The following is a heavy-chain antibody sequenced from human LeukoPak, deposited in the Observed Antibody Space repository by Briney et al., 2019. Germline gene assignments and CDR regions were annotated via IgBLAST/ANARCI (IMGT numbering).Heavy chain of an antibody. J-gene: IGHJ4*02. CDR1: GGSISSYY. Sequence: SETLSLTCTVSGGSISSYYWSWIRQPPGKGLEWIGYIYYSGSTNYNPSLKSRVTISVDTSKNQFSLRLSSVTAADTALYYCARHLRDSSVCIEYWGQGTLVTVSS. D-gene: IGHD1-26*01. CDR2: IYYSGST. V-gene: IGHV4-59*08. CDR3: ARHLRDSSVCIEY.